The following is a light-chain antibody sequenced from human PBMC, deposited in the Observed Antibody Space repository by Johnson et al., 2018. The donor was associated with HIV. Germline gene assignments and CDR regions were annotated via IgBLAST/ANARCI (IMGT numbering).Light chain of an antibody. CDR1: SSNIGNNY. Sequence: QSVLTQPPSVSAAPGQKVTISCSGSSSNIGNNYVSWFQQLPGTAPKLLICENDKRPSGIPDRFSGSKSGTSATLGITGLQTGDEADYYCGTWDSSLSCYVFGTGTKVTFL. CDR3: GTWDSSLSCYV. CDR2: END. J-gene: IGLJ1*01. V-gene: IGLV1-51*02.